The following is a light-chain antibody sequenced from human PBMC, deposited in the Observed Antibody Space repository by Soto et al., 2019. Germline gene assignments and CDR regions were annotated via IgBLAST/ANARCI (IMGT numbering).Light chain of an antibody. CDR1: SSDVGGYNY. J-gene: IGLJ3*02. CDR3: SSYTRSSTPWV. CDR2: EVS. Sequence: QSALTQPASVSGSPGQSITISCTGTSSDVGGYNYVSWYQQHPGKAPKFMIYEVSNRPSGVSNRFSGYKSGNTASLTISGLQDEEDADYYCSSYTRSSTPWVFGGGTKLTVL. V-gene: IGLV2-14*01.